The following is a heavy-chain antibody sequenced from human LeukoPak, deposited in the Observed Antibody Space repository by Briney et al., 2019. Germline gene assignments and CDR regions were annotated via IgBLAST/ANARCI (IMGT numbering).Heavy chain of an antibody. J-gene: IGHJ1*01. Sequence: PGGSLRLSCAASGFTFDDYAMHWVRQAPGKGLEWVSGISWNSGGIGYADSVKGRFTISRDNAKNSLYLQMNSLRAEDTALYYCAKVLYITMIVVVITTEYFQHWGQGTLVTISS. CDR2: ISWNSGGI. D-gene: IGHD3-22*01. CDR3: AKVLYITMIVVVITTEYFQH. V-gene: IGHV3-9*01. CDR1: GFTFDDYA.